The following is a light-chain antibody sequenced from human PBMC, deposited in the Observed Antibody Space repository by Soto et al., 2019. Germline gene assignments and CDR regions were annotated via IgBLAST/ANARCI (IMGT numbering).Light chain of an antibody. V-gene: IGLV2-14*01. J-gene: IGLJ2*01. CDR2: DVS. CDR3: SSYTSTSTVV. CDR1: SSDGGGYNY. Sequence: QSALTQPASVSGSPGQSITISCTGTSSDGGGYNYVSWYQQHQGKAPKLMIYDVSNRPSGVSNRFSGSRSGDTAPLTISGRQPEDEADYYCSSYTSTSTVVFGGGTKVTVL.